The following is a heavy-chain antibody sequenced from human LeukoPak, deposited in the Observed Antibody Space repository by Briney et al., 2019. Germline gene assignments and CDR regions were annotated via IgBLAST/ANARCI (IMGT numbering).Heavy chain of an antibody. D-gene: IGHD1-1*01. V-gene: IGHV1-69*05. J-gene: IGHJ4*02. CDR1: GGTFFSSYT. CDR2: IIPIFGTT. Sequence: ASVKVSCKASGGTFFSSYTINWVRQAPGQGLEWMGRIIPIFGTTDYAQKFQGRVTITMDESTSTAYMELSSLRSEDTAVYYCARFWNDAGADYWGQGTLVTVSS. CDR3: ARFWNDAGADY.